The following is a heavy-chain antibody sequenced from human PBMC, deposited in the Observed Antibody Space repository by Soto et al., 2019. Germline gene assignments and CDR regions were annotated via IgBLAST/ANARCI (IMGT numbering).Heavy chain of an antibody. CDR2: ISGSGGST. Sequence: PGRSLPLSWVASALTSSTYGMSWVRPAPGKGLEWVSAISGSGGSTYYADSVKGRFTISRDNSKNTLYLQMKSLRAEDTAVYYCAKDRRVRSIAAENKFDPWGQGTMVTVSS. D-gene: IGHD6-6*01. J-gene: IGHJ5*02. CDR1: ALTSSTYG. CDR3: AKDRRVRSIAAENKFDP. V-gene: IGHV3-23*01.